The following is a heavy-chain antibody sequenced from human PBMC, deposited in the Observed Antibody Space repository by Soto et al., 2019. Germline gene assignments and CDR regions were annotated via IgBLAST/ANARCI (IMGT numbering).Heavy chain of an antibody. CDR3: TLRQDSSRGPIY. J-gene: IGHJ4*02. V-gene: IGHV2-5*01. CDR1: GFSLSTSGRT. CDR2: GG. Sequence: QITLKESGPTLVKPTETLTLTCSVSGFSLSTSGRTLGWIRQPPGKAPEWLALGGQYSPSLQSRVTFTNDTAKNQVVLTLTDMDPAATATYYCTLRQDSSRGPIYWGQGILVTVSS. D-gene: IGHD6-13*01.